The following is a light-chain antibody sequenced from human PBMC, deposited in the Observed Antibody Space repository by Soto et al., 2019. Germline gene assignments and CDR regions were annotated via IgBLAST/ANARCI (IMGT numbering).Light chain of an antibody. CDR2: GAS. CDR3: QQYVSSPWA. CDR1: QSVYNN. J-gene: IGKJ1*01. V-gene: IGKV3-20*01. Sequence: EIVMTQSPATLSVSPGERATLSCRASQSVYNNLAWYQQKPGQAPRLLIYGASTRATGIPDRFTGSGSGTDFTLTIIRLEPEDFAVYYCQQYVSSPWAFGQGTKVDIK.